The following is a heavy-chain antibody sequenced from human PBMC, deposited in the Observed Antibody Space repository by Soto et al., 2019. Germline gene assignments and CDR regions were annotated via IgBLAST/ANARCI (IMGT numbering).Heavy chain of an antibody. CDR1: GGTFSSYA. CDR3: ARIIRYFDWMYNWFDP. CDR2: IIPIFGTA. J-gene: IGHJ5*02. Sequence: SVNVSCKASGGTFSSYAISWVRQAPGQGLEWMGGIIPIFGTANYAQKFQGRVTITADKSTSTAYMELSSLRSEDTAVYYCARIIRYFDWMYNWFDPWGQGTLVTVS. D-gene: IGHD3-9*01. V-gene: IGHV1-69*06.